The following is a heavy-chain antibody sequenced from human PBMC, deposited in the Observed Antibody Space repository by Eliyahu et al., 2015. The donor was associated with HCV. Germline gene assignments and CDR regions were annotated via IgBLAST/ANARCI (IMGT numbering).Heavy chain of an antibody. CDR3: ARGGGVGTSRRPFDY. Sequence: QVQLVDSGGGLVKPGGSLRLSCAASGFTFRDHYMSWIRQAPGKGLEWLSYISSSGSTIYYADSVKGRFTISRDNAKNSLSLQMNFLRAEDTAVYYCARGGGVGTSRRPFDYWGQGIPVTVSS. CDR1: GFTFRDHY. D-gene: IGHD1-14*01. V-gene: IGHV3-11*04. J-gene: IGHJ4*02. CDR2: ISSSGSTI.